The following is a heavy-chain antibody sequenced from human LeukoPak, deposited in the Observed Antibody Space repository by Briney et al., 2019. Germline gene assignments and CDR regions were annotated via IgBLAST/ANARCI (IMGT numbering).Heavy chain of an antibody. Sequence: SETLSLTCAVYGGSFSGYYWRWIRQPPGKGLEWIGEINHSGSTNYNPSLKSRVTISVDTSKNQFSLKLSSVTAADTAVYYCARGRYYDYVWGSYRQETFDYWGQGTLVTVSS. D-gene: IGHD3-16*02. CDR3: ARGRYYDYVWGSYRQETFDY. J-gene: IGHJ4*02. CDR1: GGSFSGYY. CDR2: INHSGST. V-gene: IGHV4-34*01.